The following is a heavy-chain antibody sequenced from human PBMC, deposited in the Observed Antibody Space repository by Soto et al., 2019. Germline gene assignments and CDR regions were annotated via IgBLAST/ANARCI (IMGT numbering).Heavy chain of an antibody. D-gene: IGHD1-26*01. CDR3: AKDLGSYLSPAFDY. CDR2: ISSSSDVI. CDR1: GFSFSRFE. Sequence: LRLSCAASGFSFSRFEMNWVRQAPGKGLEWVSYISSSSDVIYYADSVKGRFTISRDNAKNSLYLQMSSLRAEDTAVYFCAKDLGSYLSPAFDYWGLGTLVTVSS. V-gene: IGHV3-48*03. J-gene: IGHJ4*02.